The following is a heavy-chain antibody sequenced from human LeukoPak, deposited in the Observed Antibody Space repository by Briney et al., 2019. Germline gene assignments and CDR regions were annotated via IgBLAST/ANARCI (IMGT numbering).Heavy chain of an antibody. Sequence: GGSLRLSCAASGFTFSNAWMSWVRQAPGKGLEWVGRIKSKTDGGTTDYAAPVKGRFTISRDDSKNTLYLQMNSLKTEDTAVYYCTTDHDGYYYDSSGYFPFDYWGQGTLVIVSS. CDR2: IKSKTDGGTT. CDR3: TTDHDGYYYDSSGYFPFDY. D-gene: IGHD3-22*01. J-gene: IGHJ4*02. V-gene: IGHV3-15*01. CDR1: GFTFSNAW.